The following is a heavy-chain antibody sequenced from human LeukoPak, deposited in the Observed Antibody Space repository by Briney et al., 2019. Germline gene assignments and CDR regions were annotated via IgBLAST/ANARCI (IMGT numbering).Heavy chain of an antibody. CDR1: GFTFSSYA. J-gene: IGHJ4*02. D-gene: IGHD1-26*01. CDR2: ISYDGSNK. Sequence: PGGSLRLSCAASGFTFSSYAMHWVRQAPGKGLEWVAVISYDGSNKYYADSVKGRSTISRDNSKNTLYLQMNSLRAEDTAVYYCARDRPPRKYRWELLGNYFGYWGQGTLVTVSS. V-gene: IGHV3-30-3*01. CDR3: ARDRPPRKYRWELLGNYFGY.